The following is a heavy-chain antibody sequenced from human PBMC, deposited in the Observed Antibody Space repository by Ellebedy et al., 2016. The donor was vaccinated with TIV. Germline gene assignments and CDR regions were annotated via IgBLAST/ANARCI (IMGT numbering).Heavy chain of an antibody. Sequence: SETLSLTCNVSGVSSSSRSYYWGWVRQPPGKGLDWVGSIYYSGSTYYNPSLKSRLTISADTSKNQFSLRLSSVTAADTAVYFCVLDAAVDTFEYWGQGTLVTVSS. V-gene: IGHV4-39*01. J-gene: IGHJ4*02. CDR2: IYYSGST. D-gene: IGHD6-13*01. CDR3: VLDAAVDTFEY. CDR1: GVSSSSRSYY.